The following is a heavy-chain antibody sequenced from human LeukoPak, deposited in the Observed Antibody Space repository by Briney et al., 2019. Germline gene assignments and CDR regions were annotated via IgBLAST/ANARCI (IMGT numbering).Heavy chain of an antibody. CDR2: ISGNSNYI. CDR3: ARVSSIPD. Sequence: PGGSLRLSCAASGFTFSSYSMNWVRQAPGKGLEWVSSISGNSNYIYYADSVKGRFTISRDNAENSLYLQMNSLRAEDTAVYYCARVSSIPDWGQGTLVTVSS. CDR1: GFTFSSYS. D-gene: IGHD6-6*01. J-gene: IGHJ4*02. V-gene: IGHV3-21*01.